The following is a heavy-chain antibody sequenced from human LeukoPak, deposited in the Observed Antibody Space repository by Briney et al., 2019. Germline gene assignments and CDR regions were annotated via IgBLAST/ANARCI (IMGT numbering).Heavy chain of an antibody. Sequence: ASVKVSCKVSGYTPTELSMHWVRQAPGKGLEWMGGFDPEDGETIYAQKFQGRVTMTEDTSTDTAYMELSSLRSEDTAVYYCATAEGSGSAHAFDIWGQGTMVTVSS. D-gene: IGHD1-26*01. J-gene: IGHJ3*02. V-gene: IGHV1-24*01. CDR1: GYTPTELS. CDR3: ATAEGSGSAHAFDI. CDR2: FDPEDGET.